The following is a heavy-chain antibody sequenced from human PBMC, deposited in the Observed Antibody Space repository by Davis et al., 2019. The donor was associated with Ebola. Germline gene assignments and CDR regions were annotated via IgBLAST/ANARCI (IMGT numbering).Heavy chain of an antibody. Sequence: PGGSLRLSCAASGFTFSSYWMHWVRQAPGKGLVWVSRINSDGSSTNYADSVKGRFTISRDNAKNSLYLQMNSLRAEDTAVYYCARDLVVVVAANQGWYYGMDVWGKGTTVTVSS. CDR1: GFTFSSYW. CDR3: ARDLVVVVAANQGWYYGMDV. D-gene: IGHD2-15*01. V-gene: IGHV3-74*01. J-gene: IGHJ6*04. CDR2: INSDGSST.